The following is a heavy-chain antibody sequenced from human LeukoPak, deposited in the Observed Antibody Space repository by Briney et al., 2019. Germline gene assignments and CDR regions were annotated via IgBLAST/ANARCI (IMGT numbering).Heavy chain of an antibody. Sequence: ASVKVSCKASGYTFTSYYMHWVRQAPGEGLEEMGIINPSGGSTNYAQKFQGRVAMTRDTSTSTVYMELNSLRSEDTAVYYCARYSHGFDMWGQGTMVTVSS. CDR3: ARYSHGFDM. J-gene: IGHJ3*02. D-gene: IGHD2-21*01. CDR1: GYTFTSYY. V-gene: IGHV1-46*01. CDR2: INPSGGST.